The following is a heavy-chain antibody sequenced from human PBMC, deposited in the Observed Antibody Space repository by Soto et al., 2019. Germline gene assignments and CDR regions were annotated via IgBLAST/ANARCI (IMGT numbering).Heavy chain of an antibody. V-gene: IGHV4-59*01. CDR2: IYYSGST. J-gene: IGHJ6*02. D-gene: IGHD2-21*01. CDR1: GGSISSYY. CDR3: AREGEGDGMDV. Sequence: QVQLQESGPGLVKPSETLSLTCTVSGGSISSYYWSWIRQPPGKGLEWIGYIYYSGSTNYNPSLKSRVNISVDTSKNQFSLKLSSVTAADTAVYYCAREGEGDGMDVWGQGTTVTVSS.